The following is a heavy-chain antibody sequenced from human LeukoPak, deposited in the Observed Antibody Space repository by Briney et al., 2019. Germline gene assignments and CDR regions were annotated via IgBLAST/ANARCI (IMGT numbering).Heavy chain of an antibody. Sequence: GGSLRLSCAASGFTFSSYSMNWVRQAPGKGLEWVSSISSSSSYIYYADSVKGRFTISRDNATNSLYLQMNSLRAEDTAVYYCARDSPGYCSSTSCYLMRWFDPWGQGTLVTVSS. CDR2: ISSSSSYI. CDR3: ARDSPGYCSSTSCYLMRWFDP. J-gene: IGHJ5*02. CDR1: GFTFSSYS. V-gene: IGHV3-21*01. D-gene: IGHD2-2*01.